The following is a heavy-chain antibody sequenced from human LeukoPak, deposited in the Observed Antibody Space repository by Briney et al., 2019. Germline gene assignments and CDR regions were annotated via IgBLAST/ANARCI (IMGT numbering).Heavy chain of an antibody. J-gene: IGHJ4*02. CDR2: IYHSGST. D-gene: IGHD3-22*01. V-gene: IGHV4-30-2*01. CDR1: GGSISSGGYY. CDR3: ASRITMISTHGHYFDY. Sequence: TLSLTCTVSGGSISSGGYYWSWIRQPPGKGLEWIGYIYHSGSTYYNPSLKSRVTISVDRSKNQFSLKLSSVTAADTAVYYCASRITMISTHGHYFDYWGQGTLVTVSS.